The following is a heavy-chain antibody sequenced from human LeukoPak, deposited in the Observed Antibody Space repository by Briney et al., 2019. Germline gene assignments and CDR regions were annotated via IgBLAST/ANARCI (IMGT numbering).Heavy chain of an antibody. CDR2: ISGSGGNT. D-gene: IGHD2-21*01. V-gene: IGHV3-23*01. CDR1: GFTFSSYA. Sequence: SGESLRLSCAASGFTFSSYAMSWVRQAPGKGLEWVSGISGSGGNTFYADSVKGRFTISRDNSKNTLYLQMNSLRAEDTAVYYCAKENGAAVISHFEYWGQGTLVAVSS. CDR3: AKENGAAVISHFEY. J-gene: IGHJ4*02.